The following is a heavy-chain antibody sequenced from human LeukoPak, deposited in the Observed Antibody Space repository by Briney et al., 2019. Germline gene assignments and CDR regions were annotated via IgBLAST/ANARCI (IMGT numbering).Heavy chain of an antibody. D-gene: IGHD4-17*01. V-gene: IGHV4-34*01. Sequence: PSETLSLTCAVDGGSFSGYYWSWLRQPPGKGLEWVGEINHSGSTNYNPSLKSRVTISVDTSKNQFSLKLSSVTAADTAVYYCARGGVTVTITRSFDYWGQGTLVTVSS. CDR1: GGSFSGYY. J-gene: IGHJ4*02. CDR3: ARGGVTVTITRSFDY. CDR2: INHSGST.